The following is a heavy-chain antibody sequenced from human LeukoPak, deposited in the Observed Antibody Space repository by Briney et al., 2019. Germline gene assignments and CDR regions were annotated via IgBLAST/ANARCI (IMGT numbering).Heavy chain of an antibody. CDR1: GGSISSHY. Sequence: PSETLPLTCTVSGGSISSHYWSWIRQPPGKGLEWIGYIYYSGSTNYNPSLKSRVTISVDTSKNQFSLKLSSVTAADTAVYYCARVLSGYGGSWKKRWFDPWGQGTLVTVSS. V-gene: IGHV4-59*11. D-gene: IGHD5-18*01. CDR3: ARVLSGYGGSWKKRWFDP. CDR2: IYYSGST. J-gene: IGHJ5*02.